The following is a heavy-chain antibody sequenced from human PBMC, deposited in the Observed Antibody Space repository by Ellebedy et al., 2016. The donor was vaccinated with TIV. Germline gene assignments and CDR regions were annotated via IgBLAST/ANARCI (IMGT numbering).Heavy chain of an antibody. Sequence: GGSLRLXCAASGFTFSGYAMNWVRQAPGKGPEWVSGMRGSGGSTYYADSVRGRFTISRDNSKNTLYLQMNSLRGEDTAVYYCARPDSEDNYMDVWGKGTAVTVSS. CDR2: MRGSGGST. CDR1: GFTFSGYA. CDR3: ARPDSEDNYMDV. V-gene: IGHV3-23*01. J-gene: IGHJ6*03.